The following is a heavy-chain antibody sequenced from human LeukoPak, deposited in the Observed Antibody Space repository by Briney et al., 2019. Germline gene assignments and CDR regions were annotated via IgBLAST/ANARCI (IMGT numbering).Heavy chain of an antibody. Sequence: KPSETLSLTCTVSGGSISSYYWSWMRQPPGKGLEWIGYIYYSGSTNYNPSLKSRVTISVDTSKNQFSLKLSSVTAADTAVYYCAGHDYYDSSGYFAEFDYWGQGTLVTVSS. J-gene: IGHJ4*02. D-gene: IGHD3-22*01. CDR3: AGHDYYDSSGYFAEFDY. CDR2: IYYSGST. V-gene: IGHV4-59*01. CDR1: GGSISSYY.